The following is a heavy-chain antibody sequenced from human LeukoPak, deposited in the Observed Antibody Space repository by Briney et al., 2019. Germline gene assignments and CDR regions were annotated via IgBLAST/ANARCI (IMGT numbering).Heavy chain of an antibody. CDR2: INAGNGNT. CDR3: AREEMMGPLLTPWYYYGMDV. V-gene: IGHV1-3*01. CDR1: GYTFTSYA. J-gene: IGHJ6*02. D-gene: IGHD2/OR15-2a*01. Sequence: GASVKVSCKASGYTFTSYAMHWVRQAPGQRLEWMGWINAGNGNTKYSQKFQGRVTITRDTSASTAYMELSSLRSEDTAVYYCAREEMMGPLLTPWYYYGMDVWGQGTTVTVSS.